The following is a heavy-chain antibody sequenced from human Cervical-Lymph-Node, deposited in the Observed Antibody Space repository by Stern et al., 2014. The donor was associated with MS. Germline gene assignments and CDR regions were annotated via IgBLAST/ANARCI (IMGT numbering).Heavy chain of an antibody. J-gene: IGHJ4*02. CDR2: IYYSGST. CDR3: ARGPYYDDSSLFDY. CDR1: DGSISSYY. Sequence: VQLVESGPGLVKPSETLSLTCTVSDGSISSYYWSWIRQPPGKGLEWIGYIYYSGSTNYNPSLKSRVTISVDTSRNQFSVRLSSVTAADTAVYYCARGPYYDDSSLFDYWGQGTLVSVSS. V-gene: IGHV4-59*01. D-gene: IGHD3-22*01.